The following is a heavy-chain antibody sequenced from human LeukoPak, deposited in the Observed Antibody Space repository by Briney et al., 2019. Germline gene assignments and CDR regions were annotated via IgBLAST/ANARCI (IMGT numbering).Heavy chain of an antibody. CDR2: IYPGDSDT. Sequence: GESLKISCKGSGYSFTNYWIGWVRQMPGKGLEWMGIIYPGDSDTKYSPSFQGQVTISADKSISTAYLQWSSLKASDTAMYYCARSAGVYYYYREVWGKGTTVTVSS. J-gene: IGHJ6*03. CDR3: ARSAGVYYYYREV. V-gene: IGHV5-51*01. CDR1: GYSFTNYW. D-gene: IGHD3-10*01.